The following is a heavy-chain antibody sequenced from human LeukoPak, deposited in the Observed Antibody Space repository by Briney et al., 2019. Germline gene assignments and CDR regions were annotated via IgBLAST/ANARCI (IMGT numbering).Heavy chain of an antibody. Sequence: SETLSLTCAVYGGSFSGYYWSWIRQPPGKGLEWIGEINHSGSTNYNPSLKSRVTISVDTSKNQFSLKLSSVTAADTAVYYCARGLRCSSTSCYISSSWYRCWGQGTLVTVSS. CDR2: INHSGST. V-gene: IGHV4-34*01. D-gene: IGHD2-2*02. CDR1: GGSFSGYY. J-gene: IGHJ4*02. CDR3: ARGLRCSSTSCYISSSWYRC.